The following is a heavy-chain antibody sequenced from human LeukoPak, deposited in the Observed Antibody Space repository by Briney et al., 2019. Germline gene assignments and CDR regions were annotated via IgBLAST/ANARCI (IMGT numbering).Heavy chain of an antibody. D-gene: IGHD3-22*01. CDR1: GFTFSSYA. V-gene: IGHV3-23*01. J-gene: IGHJ4*02. Sequence: PGGSLRLSCAASGFTFSSYAMSWVRQAPGKGLEWVSAISGSGGSTYYADSVKGRFTISRDNSKNTLYLQKNSLRAEDTAVYYCAKGPYYYDSSGYYPFDYWGQGTLVTVSS. CDR3: AKGPYYYDSSGYYPFDY. CDR2: ISGSGGST.